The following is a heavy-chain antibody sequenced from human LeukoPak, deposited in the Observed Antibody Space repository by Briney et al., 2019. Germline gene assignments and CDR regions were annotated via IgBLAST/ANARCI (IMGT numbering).Heavy chain of an antibody. CDR1: GGSISSCY. CDR3: ARGGSGYDSFYYYGMDV. Sequence: NPSETLSLTCTVSGGSISSCYWSWIRQPPGKGLEWIGYIYDSGSTNYNPSLKSRVTISVDTSKNQFSLKLSSVTAADTAVYYCARGGSGYDSFYYYGMDVWGQGTTVTVSS. J-gene: IGHJ6*02. V-gene: IGHV4-59*01. D-gene: IGHD5-12*01. CDR2: IYDSGST.